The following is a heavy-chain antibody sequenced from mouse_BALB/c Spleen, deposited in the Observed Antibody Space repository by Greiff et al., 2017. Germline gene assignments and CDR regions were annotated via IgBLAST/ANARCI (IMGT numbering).Heavy chain of an antibody. J-gene: IGHJ2*01. Sequence: EVQLVESGGGLVKPGGSLKLSCAASGFTFSSYAMSWVRQTPEKRLEWVATISSGGSYTYYPDSVKGRFTISRDNAKNTLYLQMSSLRSEDTAMYYCARHTTATHFDYWGQGTTLTVSS. V-gene: IGHV5-9-3*01. CDR3: ARHTTATHFDY. D-gene: IGHD1-2*01. CDR1: GFTFSSYA. CDR2: ISSGGSYT.